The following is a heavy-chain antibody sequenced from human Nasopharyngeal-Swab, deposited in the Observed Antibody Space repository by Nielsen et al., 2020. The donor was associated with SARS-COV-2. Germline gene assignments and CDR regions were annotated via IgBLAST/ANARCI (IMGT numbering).Heavy chain of an antibody. CDR3: ARDRQQLALGYYYYYMDV. V-gene: IGHV3-21*01. CDR2: ISSSSSYI. D-gene: IGHD6-13*01. J-gene: IGHJ6*03. Sequence: WIRQPPGKGLEWVSSISSSSSYIYYADSVKGRFTISRDNAKNSLYLQMNSLRAEDTAVYYCARDRQQLALGYYYYYMDVWGKGTTVTVSS.